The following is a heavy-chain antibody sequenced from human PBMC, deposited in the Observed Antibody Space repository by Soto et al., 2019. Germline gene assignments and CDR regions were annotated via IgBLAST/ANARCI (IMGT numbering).Heavy chain of an antibody. CDR3: AREMRTGDDAFDI. CDR1: GFTFSDYY. V-gene: IGHV3-11*04. CDR2: ISTTGNTI. J-gene: IGHJ3*02. D-gene: IGHD1-1*01. Sequence: GGSLRLSCAASGFTFSDYYMNWIRQAPAQGLEWVSYISTTGNTIYYADSVKGRFTISRDNAKNSLYLQMNSLRAEDTAVYYCAREMRTGDDAFDIWGQGTMVTVSS.